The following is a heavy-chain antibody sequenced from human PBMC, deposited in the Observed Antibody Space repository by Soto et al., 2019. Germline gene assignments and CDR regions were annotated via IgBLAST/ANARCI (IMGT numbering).Heavy chain of an antibody. D-gene: IGHD4-17*01. J-gene: IGHJ2*01. V-gene: IGHV3-23*01. Sequence: LRLSCAASGFNFRKFAMSWVRQAPGKGLEWVSGMSERSGPPLYADSVKGRFTIPRDNSKSTLYLEMNNLRPEDTAVYYCAKDQDNTDYYWIFDLWGRGTPVTVSS. CDR3: AKDQDNTDYYWIFDL. CDR1: GFNFRKFA. CDR2: MSERSGPP.